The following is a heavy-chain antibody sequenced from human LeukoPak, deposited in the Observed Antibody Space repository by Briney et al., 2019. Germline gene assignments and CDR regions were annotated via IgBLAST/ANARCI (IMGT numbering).Heavy chain of an antibody. CDR3: ARVPVSRYFDWPPQRYFQH. V-gene: IGHV1-8*01. D-gene: IGHD3-9*01. J-gene: IGHJ1*01. Sequence: ASVTVSCKASGYTFTSYDINWVRQATGQGLEWMGWMNPNSGNTGYAQKFQGRVTMTRNTSISTAYMELSSLRSEDTAVYYCARVPVSRYFDWPPQRYFQHWGQGTLVTVSS. CDR2: MNPNSGNT. CDR1: GYTFTSYD.